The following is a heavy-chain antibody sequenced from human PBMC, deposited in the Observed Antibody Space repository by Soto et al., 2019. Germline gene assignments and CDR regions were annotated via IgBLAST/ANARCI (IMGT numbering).Heavy chain of an antibody. V-gene: IGHV3-30-3*01. J-gene: IGHJ4*02. Sequence: QVQLVESGGGVVQPGRSLRLSCAASGFTFSSYAMHWVRQAPGKGLEWVAVISYDGSNKYYADSVKGRFTISRDNSKNTLYLQMNSLRAEDTAVYYCAREVEGRIAARSFDYWGQGNLVTVSS. CDR3: AREVEGRIAARSFDY. D-gene: IGHD6-6*01. CDR2: ISYDGSNK. CDR1: GFTFSSYA.